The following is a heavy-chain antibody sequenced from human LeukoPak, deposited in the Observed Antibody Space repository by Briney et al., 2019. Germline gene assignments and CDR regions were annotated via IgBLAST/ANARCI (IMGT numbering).Heavy chain of an antibody. Sequence: SETLSLTCTVSGGSISSYYWSWIRQPPGKGLEWIGYIYYSGSTNYNPSLKSRVTMSVDTSKNQFSLKLSSVTAADTAIYYCARADQNAGSADYYYHALDVWGQGTTVTVSS. CDR1: GGSISSYY. J-gene: IGHJ6*02. V-gene: IGHV4-59*12. CDR3: ARADQNAGSADYYYHALDV. CDR2: IYYSGST.